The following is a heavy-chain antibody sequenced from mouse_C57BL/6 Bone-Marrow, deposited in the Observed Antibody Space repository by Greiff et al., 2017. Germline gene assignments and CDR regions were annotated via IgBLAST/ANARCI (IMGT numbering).Heavy chain of an antibody. D-gene: IGHD2-5*01. CDR1: GYTFTDYN. Sequence: VQLQQSGPELVKPGASVKIPCKASGYTFTDYNMDWVKQSHGKSLEWIGDINPNNGGTIYNQKFKGKATLTVDKSSSTAYMELRSLTSEDSAIYYCARLDYYSNPYAMDYWGQGTSVTVSS. CDR2: INPNNGGT. V-gene: IGHV1-18*01. J-gene: IGHJ4*01. CDR3: ARLDYYSNPYAMDY.